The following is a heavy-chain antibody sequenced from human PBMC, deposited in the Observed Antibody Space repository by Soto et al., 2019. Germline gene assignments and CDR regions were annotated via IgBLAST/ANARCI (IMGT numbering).Heavy chain of an antibody. Sequence: GGSLRLSCAASGFTFSSYGMHWVRQAPGKGLEWVAVISYDGSNKYYADSVRGRFTISRDNSKNTLYLQMNSLRAEDTAVYYCAKPPLGYYYYYGMDVWGQGTTVTVSS. CDR3: AKPPLGYYYYYGMDV. CDR1: GFTFSSYG. CDR2: ISYDGSNK. V-gene: IGHV3-30*18. J-gene: IGHJ6*02.